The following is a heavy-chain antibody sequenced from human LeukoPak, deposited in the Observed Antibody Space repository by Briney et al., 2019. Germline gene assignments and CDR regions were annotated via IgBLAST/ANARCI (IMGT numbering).Heavy chain of an antibody. CDR3: TRPDYCSGGSCYMDFDY. CDR1: GFTFGDYA. CDR2: IRSKAYGGTT. Sequence: GGSLRLSCTASGFTFGDYAMSWFRQAPGKGLEWVGFIRSKAYGGTTEYAASVKGRFTISRDDSKSIAYLQMNSLKTEDTAVYYCTRPDYCSGGSCYMDFDYWGQGTLVTVSS. J-gene: IGHJ4*02. V-gene: IGHV3-49*03. D-gene: IGHD2-15*01.